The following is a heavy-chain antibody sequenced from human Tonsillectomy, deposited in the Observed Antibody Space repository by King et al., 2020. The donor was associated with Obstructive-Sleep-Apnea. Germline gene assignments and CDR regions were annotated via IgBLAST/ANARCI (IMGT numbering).Heavy chain of an antibody. CDR2: IYYIGST. V-gene: IGHV4-59*01. Sequence: QLQESGPGLVKPSETLSLTFTVSCGSISSSYWSWLRQPPGKGLEWIAYIYYIGSTNYNPSLKSRATISVDTSKNQLSLKLSSVTAADTAVYYCAREYCTNGVCYGAFDYWGQGTLVTVSS. J-gene: IGHJ4*02. CDR3: AREYCTNGVCYGAFDY. CDR1: CGSISSSY. D-gene: IGHD2-8*01.